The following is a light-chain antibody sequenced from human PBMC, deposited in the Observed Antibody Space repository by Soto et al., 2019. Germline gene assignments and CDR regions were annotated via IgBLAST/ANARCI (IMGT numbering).Light chain of an antibody. J-gene: IGLJ1*01. CDR1: RSDIGSYNY. V-gene: IGLV2-14*01. CDR3: ISYIGSSTSYV. Sequence: QPVLTQPASVSGSPGQSITISCSGTRSDIGSYNYVAWYQQFPGKTPKILIYGVSNRPSGVSSRFSGSKSGNTASLTISGLQAEDEADYYCISYIGSSTSYVFGSGTKVTVL. CDR2: GVS.